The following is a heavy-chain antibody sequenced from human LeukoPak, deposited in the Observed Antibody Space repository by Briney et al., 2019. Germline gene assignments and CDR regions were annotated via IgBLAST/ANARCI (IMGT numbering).Heavy chain of an antibody. D-gene: IGHD1-26*01. CDR2: ISGSGGST. CDR3: AKDRSIGTYYTFDH. Sequence: PGGSLRLSCAASGFTFGSYGMSWVRQAPGKGLEWVSAISGSGGSTYYADSVKGRFTVSRDNSKNSLYLQMSSLTAADTAVYYCAKDRSIGTYYTFDHWGQGTLVTVSS. J-gene: IGHJ4*02. CDR1: GFTFGSYG. V-gene: IGHV3-23*01.